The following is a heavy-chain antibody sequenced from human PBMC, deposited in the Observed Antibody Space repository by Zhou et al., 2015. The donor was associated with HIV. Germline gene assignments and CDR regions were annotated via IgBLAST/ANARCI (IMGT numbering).Heavy chain of an antibody. CDR2: IWYDGSNK. CDR3: VRLRITIAGVLKDSSSYYMDV. Sequence: QVQLVESGGGVVQPGRSLRLSCAASGFTFSSYGMHWVRQAPGKGLEWVTVIWYDGSNKYYADSVKGRFTISRDNSKNTLYLQMNSLRAEDTAVYYCVRLRITIAGVLKDSSSYYMDVWGRGTTVTVSS. CDR1: GFTFSSYG. D-gene: IGHD3-3*01. V-gene: IGHV3-33*01. J-gene: IGHJ6*03.